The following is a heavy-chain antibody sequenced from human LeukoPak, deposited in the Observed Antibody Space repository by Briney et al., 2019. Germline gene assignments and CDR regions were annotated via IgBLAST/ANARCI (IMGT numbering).Heavy chain of an antibody. CDR2: INHSGST. Sequence: GSLRLSCAASGFTFTNHDMNWVRQAQGKGLEWIGEINHSGSTNYNPSLKSRVTISVDTSKNQFSLKLSSVTAADTAVYYCARGGNTTDNNWFDPWGQGTLVTVSS. D-gene: IGHD1-1*01. V-gene: IGHV4-34*01. J-gene: IGHJ5*02. CDR3: ARGGNTTDNNWFDP. CDR1: GFTFTNHD.